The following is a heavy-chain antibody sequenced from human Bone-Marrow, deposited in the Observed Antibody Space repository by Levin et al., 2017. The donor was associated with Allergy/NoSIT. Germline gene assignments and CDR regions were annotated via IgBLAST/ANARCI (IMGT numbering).Heavy chain of an antibody. D-gene: IGHD3-10*01. CDR2: IYYTERS. J-gene: IGHJ4*02. Sequence: PSETLSLTCAVSGGSIYNSPYFWAWIRQPPGKGLEWIGSIYYTERSFYNPSLTSRVTISVDTSTNQFSLKLTSVTAADTAVYYCARVSYYGSGNYYEYYFDSWGQGTLVTVSS. V-gene: IGHV4-39*07. CDR3: ARVSYYGSGNYYEYYFDS. CDR1: GGSIYNSPYF.